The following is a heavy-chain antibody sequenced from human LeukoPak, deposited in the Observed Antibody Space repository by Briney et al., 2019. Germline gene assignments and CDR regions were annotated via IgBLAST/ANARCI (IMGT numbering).Heavy chain of an antibody. CDR1: GFTFSSYG. J-gene: IGHJ4*02. V-gene: IGHV3-30*18. Sequence: GGSLRLSCAASGFTFSSYGMHWVRQAPDKGLEWVAVISYDGSNKYYADSVKGRFTISRDNSKNTLYLQMNSLRAEDTAVYYCAKVPFYWGQGTLVTVSS. CDR2: ISYDGSNK. CDR3: AKVPFY.